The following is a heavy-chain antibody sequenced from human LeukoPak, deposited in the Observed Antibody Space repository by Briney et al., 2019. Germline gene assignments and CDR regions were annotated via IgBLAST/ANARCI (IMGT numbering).Heavy chain of an antibody. CDR2: IYTTGAT. D-gene: IGHD1-26*01. Sequence: SETLSLTCAVSSGSNCSQYWRWMRQPAGKGLEWIGRIYTTGATHYNPSLNSRVTMSIDTSKNQFSLKLRSVTAADTAVYYCARDGCTASYYSLHFWGQGILVTVSS. V-gene: IGHV4-4*07. CDR1: SGSNCSQY. J-gene: IGHJ4*02. CDR3: ARDGCTASYYSLHF.